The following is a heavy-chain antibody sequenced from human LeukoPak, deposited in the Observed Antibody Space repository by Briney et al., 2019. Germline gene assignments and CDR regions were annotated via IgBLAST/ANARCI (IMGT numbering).Heavy chain of an antibody. J-gene: IGHJ3*01. D-gene: IGHD3-22*01. V-gene: IGHV1-2*02. CDR1: GYTFTGYY. Sequence: ASVTVSCKASGYTFTGYYMHWVRQAPGQGLEWMGWINPNSGGTNYAQKFQGRVTMTRDTSISTAYMELSRLRSDDTAVYYCARDSHRDYYDSSGYHMGGQGTMVTVS. CDR3: ARDSHRDYYDSSGYHM. CDR2: INPNSGGT.